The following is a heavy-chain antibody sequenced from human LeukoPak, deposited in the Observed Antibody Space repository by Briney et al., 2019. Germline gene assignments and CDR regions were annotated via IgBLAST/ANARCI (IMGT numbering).Heavy chain of an antibody. J-gene: IGHJ4*02. Sequence: GGSLRLSCAASGFPFSTYAMSWVRQAPGKGLEWVSTISGNGGSTYYADSVKGRFSISRDNSKNTLYLQMNSLRAEDTAVYYCARDPGYAIYYFDYWGQGLLVTVSS. CDR2: ISGNGGST. CDR1: GFPFSTYA. D-gene: IGHD3-9*01. CDR3: ARDPGYAIYYFDY. V-gene: IGHV3-23*01.